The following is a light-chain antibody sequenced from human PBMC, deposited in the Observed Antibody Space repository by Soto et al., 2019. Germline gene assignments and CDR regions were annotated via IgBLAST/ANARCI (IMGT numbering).Light chain of an antibody. Sequence: EIVLTQSPASLSLSPWETATLSCRASQSLSSDDFAWYHQKPGQAPRLLIYSTSRRMSGIPERFSASGSGTDFTLTISRLEPEDFAVYYCQKYDNLPCTFGQGTKLEIK. J-gene: IGKJ2*02. CDR3: QKYDNLPCT. V-gene: IGKV3-20*01. CDR1: QSLSSDD. CDR2: STS.